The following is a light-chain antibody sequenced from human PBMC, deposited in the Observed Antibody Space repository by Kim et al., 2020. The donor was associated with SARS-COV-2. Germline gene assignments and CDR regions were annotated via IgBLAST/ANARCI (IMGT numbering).Light chain of an antibody. CDR3: QAWDFNRV. CDR1: KLGDKY. V-gene: IGLV3-1*01. Sequence: SPGQTAPFTYSVDKLGDKYICTYKQKSGQSPVLVIYQKYKRPSGIPARFSGSNSGNTAALTISGAQAMDEADYYCQAWDFNRVFGRGTKVTVL. CDR2: QKY. J-gene: IGLJ3*02.